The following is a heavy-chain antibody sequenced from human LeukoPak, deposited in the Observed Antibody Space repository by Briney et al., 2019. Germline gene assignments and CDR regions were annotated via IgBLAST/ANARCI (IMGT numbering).Heavy chain of an antibody. V-gene: IGHV1-69*01. Sequence: SVKVSCKASGGTFSSYAISWVRQAPGQGLEWMGGIIPIFGTANYAQKFQGRVTITADESTSSAYMELSSLRSEDTAVYYCARVRYQVVVIAYDAFDIWGQGTMVTVSS. CDR3: ARVRYQVVVIAYDAFDI. J-gene: IGHJ3*02. CDR1: GGTFSSYA. CDR2: IIPIFGTA. D-gene: IGHD2-21*01.